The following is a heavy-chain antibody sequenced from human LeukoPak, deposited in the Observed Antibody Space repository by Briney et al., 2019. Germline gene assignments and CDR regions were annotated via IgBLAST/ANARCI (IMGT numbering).Heavy chain of an antibody. Sequence: GGSLRLSCAASGFTFSSYAMHWVRQAPGKGLEWVAVISYDGSNKYYADSVKGRFTISRDNSKNTLYLQMNSLRAEDTAVYYCAREGRVAGTDNWFDPWGQGTLVTVSS. D-gene: IGHD6-19*01. J-gene: IGHJ5*02. CDR1: GFTFSSYA. CDR2: ISYDGSNK. V-gene: IGHV3-30-3*01. CDR3: AREGRVAGTDNWFDP.